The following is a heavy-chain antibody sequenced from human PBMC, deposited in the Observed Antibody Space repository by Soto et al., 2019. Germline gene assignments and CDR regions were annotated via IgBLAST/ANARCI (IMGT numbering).Heavy chain of an antibody. J-gene: IGHJ4*02. CDR1: GYIFSNYG. CDR2: IIPFFGTA. CDR3: AKSAPMDAGDKYYYDF. V-gene: IGHV1-69*13. Sequence: GASVKLSCKASGYIFSNYGITCVRQAPGQGLEWMGGIIPFFGTARYSQKFEDRITITADESTNTVYMDLRSLTTEDTAIYYCAKSAPMDAGDKYYYDFWGQGAMVTVSS. D-gene: IGHD4-17*01.